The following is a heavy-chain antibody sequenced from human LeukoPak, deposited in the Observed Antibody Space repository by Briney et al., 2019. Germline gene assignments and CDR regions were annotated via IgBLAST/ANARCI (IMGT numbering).Heavy chain of an antibody. J-gene: IGHJ1*01. CDR2: ISCDESGT. Sequence: PGGSLRLSCAASGFTFSSYGMHWVRQAPGKGLEWVAVISCDESGTNYADSVKGRFTISRDNSKNMLYLQMNSLRAEDTAVYYCAKEWGITAAGRVYFQHWGQGTLVTVSS. D-gene: IGHD6-13*01. CDR3: AKEWGITAAGRVYFQH. V-gene: IGHV3-30*18. CDR1: GFTFSSYG.